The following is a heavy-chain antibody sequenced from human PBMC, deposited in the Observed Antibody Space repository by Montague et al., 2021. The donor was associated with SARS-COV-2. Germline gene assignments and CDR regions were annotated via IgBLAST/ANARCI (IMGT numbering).Heavy chain of an antibody. CDR2: IYDSGST. D-gene: IGHD1-1*01. CDR3: ARHRRPRYGNFDY. CDR1: GGSISSYY. Sequence: SETLSPTCTVSGGSISSYYWSWIRQPPGKGLEWIGYIYDSGSTNYKSSLKSRVTISVDTSKNQFSLKLNSVAAADTAVYYCARHRRPRYGNFDYWGQGTLVTVSS. J-gene: IGHJ4*02. V-gene: IGHV4-59*08.